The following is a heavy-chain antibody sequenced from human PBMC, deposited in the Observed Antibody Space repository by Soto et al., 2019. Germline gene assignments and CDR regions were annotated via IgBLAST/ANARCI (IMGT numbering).Heavy chain of an antibody. Sequence: EVKLVESGGGLVQPGGSLRLSCAVSGFTLSDYYIDWVRQAPGKGLEWLARSRDKANSFSTDYAASVKGRLSISRDDSESSVFLQMNSLRTEDTALYYCARTKSYGAYDVWGPGTVVIVSS. D-gene: IGHD3-10*01. CDR1: GFTLSDYY. CDR3: ARTKSYGAYDV. J-gene: IGHJ3*01. CDR2: SRDKANSFST. V-gene: IGHV3-72*01.